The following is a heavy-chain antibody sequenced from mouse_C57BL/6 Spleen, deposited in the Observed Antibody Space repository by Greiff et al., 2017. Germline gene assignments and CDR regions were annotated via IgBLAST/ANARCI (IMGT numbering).Heavy chain of an antibody. CDR3: ARSDYGSSFDY. V-gene: IGHV1-55*01. J-gene: IGHJ2*01. CDR1: GYTFTSYW. D-gene: IGHD1-1*01. Sequence: QVQLQQPGAELVKPGASVKMSCKASGYTFTSYWITWVKQRPGQGLEWIGDIYPGSGSTNYNEQFTCKAILTVDTSSSTAYMQLSSLTSEDSAVYYCARSDYGSSFDYWGQGTTLTVSS. CDR2: IYPGSGST.